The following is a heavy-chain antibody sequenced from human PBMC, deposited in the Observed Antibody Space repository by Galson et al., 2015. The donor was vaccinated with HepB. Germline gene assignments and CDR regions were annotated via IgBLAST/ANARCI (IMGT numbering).Heavy chain of an antibody. V-gene: IGHV3-74*01. D-gene: IGHD2-15*01. CDR1: GFTFSSYW. CDR2: INSDGSST. Sequence: SLRLSCAASGFTFSSYWMHWVRQAPGKGLVWVSRINSDGSSTSYADSVKGRFTISRDNAKNTLYLQMNSLRAEDTAVYYCARAYIVERGVLGYWGQGTLLTVSS. CDR3: ARAYIVERGVLGY. J-gene: IGHJ4*02.